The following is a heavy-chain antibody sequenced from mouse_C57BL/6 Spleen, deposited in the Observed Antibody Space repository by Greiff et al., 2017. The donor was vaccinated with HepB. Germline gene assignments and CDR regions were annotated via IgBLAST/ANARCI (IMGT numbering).Heavy chain of an antibody. J-gene: IGHJ1*03. CDR2: ISSGGDYI. V-gene: IGHV5-9-1*02. Sequence: EVKLVESGEGLVKPGGSLKLSCAASGFTFSSYAMSWVRQTPEKRLEWVAYISSGGDYIYYADTVKGRFTISRDNARNTLYLQMSSLKSEDTAMYYCTRARITTVVYWYFDVWGTGTTVTVSS. D-gene: IGHD1-1*01. CDR1: GFTFSSYA. CDR3: TRARITTVVYWYFDV.